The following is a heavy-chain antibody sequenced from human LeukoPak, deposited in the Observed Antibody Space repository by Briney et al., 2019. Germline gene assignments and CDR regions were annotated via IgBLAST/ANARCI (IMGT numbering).Heavy chain of an antibody. CDR3: AKVAWGDCNGGNCYSDY. CDR1: GFTVSSNY. Sequence: GGSLRLSCAASGFTVSSNYMSWVRQAPGKGLGWDSVISGSGGSTYYADSVKGRFTVSRDNSKKTLYLQMSSLRAEETAVYYCAKVAWGDCNGGNCYSDYWGQGTLVTVSS. D-gene: IGHD2-15*01. V-gene: IGHV3-23*01. J-gene: IGHJ4*02. CDR2: ISGSGGST.